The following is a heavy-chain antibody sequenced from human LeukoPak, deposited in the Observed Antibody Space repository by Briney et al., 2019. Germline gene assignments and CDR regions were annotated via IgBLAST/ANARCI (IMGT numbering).Heavy chain of an antibody. CDR3: ARVTAGATTLNYYYYFMDV. CDR1: GFAFNTYT. Sequence: GGSLRLSCVGSGFAFNTYTITWVRQAPGKGLEWVSSITSTSAYRQYADSVRGRFTISRDNTKNSLYLQMNSLGAEDTAVYHCARVTAGATTLNYYYYFMDVWGKGTTVTVSS. CDR2: ITSTSAYR. V-gene: IGHV3-21*01. D-gene: IGHD1-26*01. J-gene: IGHJ6*03.